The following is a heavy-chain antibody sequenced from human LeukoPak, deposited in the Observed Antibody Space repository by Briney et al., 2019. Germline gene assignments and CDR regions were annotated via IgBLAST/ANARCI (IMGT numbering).Heavy chain of an antibody. Sequence: GGSLRLSCAASGFTFSSYWMSWVRQAPGKGREWVANIKQDGSEKYYVDSVKGRFTISRDNAKNSLYLQMNSLRAEDTAVYYCARVRDYYDSSGYFDYWGQGTLVTVSS. D-gene: IGHD3-22*01. CDR1: GFTFSSYW. V-gene: IGHV3-7*01. J-gene: IGHJ4*02. CDR2: IKQDGSEK. CDR3: ARVRDYYDSSGYFDY.